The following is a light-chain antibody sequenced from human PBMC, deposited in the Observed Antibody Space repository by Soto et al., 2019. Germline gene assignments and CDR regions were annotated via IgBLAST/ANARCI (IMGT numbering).Light chain of an antibody. J-gene: IGKJ1*01. V-gene: IGKV3-15*01. Sequence: VMGKSPDRGARCPVEKTTLSCRASQSVSSNLAWYQQKLGQAARLLIYGASTRAPAIPARFSGSGSGTEFNLSICSLQSEDFAVYRSADSATLPRPFGQ. CDR1: QSVSSN. CDR2: GAS. CDR3: ADSATLPRP.